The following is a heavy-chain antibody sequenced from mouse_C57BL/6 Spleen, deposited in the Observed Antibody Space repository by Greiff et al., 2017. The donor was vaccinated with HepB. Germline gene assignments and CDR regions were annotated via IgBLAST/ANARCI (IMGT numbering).Heavy chain of an antibody. CDR2: IYPGDGDT. J-gene: IGHJ2*01. V-gene: IGHV1-82*01. D-gene: IGHD1-1*01. CDR1: GYAFSSSW. Sequence: QVQLKESGPELVKPGASVKISCKASGYAFSSSWMNWVKQRPGKGLEWIGRIYPGDGDTNYNGKFKGKATLTADKSSSTAYMQLSSLTSEDSAVYFCARQGVVAFDYWGQGTTLTVSS. CDR3: ARQGVVAFDY.